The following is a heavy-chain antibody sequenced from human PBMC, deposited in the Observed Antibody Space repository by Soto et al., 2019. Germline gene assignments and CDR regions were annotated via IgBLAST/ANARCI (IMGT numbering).Heavy chain of an antibody. CDR1: GFTFSSYW. D-gene: IGHD2-2*01. CDR3: ARDPGGCSSTSCYDSWFDP. Sequence: EVQLVESGGGLVQPGGSLRLSCAASGFTFSSYWMHWVRQAPGKGLVWVSRINSDGSSTSYADSVKGRFTISRDNPKNSMYLQMNSLSAEGTAVYYCARDPGGCSSTSCYDSWFDPWGQGTLVTVSS. V-gene: IGHV3-74*01. J-gene: IGHJ5*02. CDR2: INSDGSST.